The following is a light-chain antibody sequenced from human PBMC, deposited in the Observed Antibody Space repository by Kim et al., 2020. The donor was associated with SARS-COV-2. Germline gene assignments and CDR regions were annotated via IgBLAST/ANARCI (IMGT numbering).Light chain of an antibody. Sequence: PGERATLSGRASQSVSSYLAWYQQKPGQAPRLLISDASNRATGIPARFSGSGSGTDFTLTISSLEPEDFAVYYCQQRGNWPSLTFGGGTKVDIK. J-gene: IGKJ4*01. CDR2: DAS. V-gene: IGKV3-11*01. CDR3: QQRGNWPSLT. CDR1: QSVSSY.